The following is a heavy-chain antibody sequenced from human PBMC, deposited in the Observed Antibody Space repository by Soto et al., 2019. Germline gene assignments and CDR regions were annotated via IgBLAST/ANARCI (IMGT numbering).Heavy chain of an antibody. Sequence: QVQLVQSGAEVKKPGASVKVSCKASGYTFTSYGISWVRQAPGQGLEWMGWISAYNGNTNYARKLQGRVTMTTDTSTSTAYMELRSLRSADTAVYCCARDVNDPLYYYCYMDVWGKGTTVTVSS. D-gene: IGHD1-1*01. CDR2: ISAYNGNT. CDR1: GYTFTSYG. CDR3: ARDVNDPLYYYCYMDV. V-gene: IGHV1-18*01. J-gene: IGHJ6*03.